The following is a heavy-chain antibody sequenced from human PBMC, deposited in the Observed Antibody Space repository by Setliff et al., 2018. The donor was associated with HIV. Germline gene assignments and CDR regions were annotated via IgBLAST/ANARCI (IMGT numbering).Heavy chain of an antibody. D-gene: IGHD3-10*01. CDR3: TTPGSLESRDAFDI. V-gene: IGHV3-15*01. CDR1: GFTFSNAW. Sequence: GGSLRLSCAASGFTFSNAWMSWVRQAPGKGLEWVGRIKSKTDGGTTDYAAPVKGRFTISRDDSKNTLYLQMNSLKTEDTAVYYCTTPGSLESRDAFDIWGQGTMVTVSS. CDR2: IKSKTDGGTT. J-gene: IGHJ3*02.